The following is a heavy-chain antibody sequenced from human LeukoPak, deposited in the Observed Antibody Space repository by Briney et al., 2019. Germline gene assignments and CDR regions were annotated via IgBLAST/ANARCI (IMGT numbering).Heavy chain of an antibody. D-gene: IGHD4-17*01. CDR3: ANDRTTVGAFDI. CDR1: GFTFSDHS. CDR2: IKQDGSEK. Sequence: GGSLSLSCVASGFTFSDHSMMWVRQAPGKGLEWVANIKQDGSEKYYVDSVKGRFTISRDNAKNSLYLQMNSLRAEDTAVYYCANDRTTVGAFDIWAKGQWSPSLQ. J-gene: IGHJ3*02. V-gene: IGHV3-7*03.